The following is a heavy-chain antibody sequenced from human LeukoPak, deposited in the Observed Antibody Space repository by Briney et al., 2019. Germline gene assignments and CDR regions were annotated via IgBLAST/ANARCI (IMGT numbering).Heavy chain of an antibody. CDR1: GGSFSGYY. Sequence: SETLSLTCAVYGGSFSGYYWSWIRQPPGKGLEWIGEINHSGSTNYNPSLKSRVTISVDTSKNQFSLKLSSVTAADTAVYYCARGRSVVVILVRASDIWGQGTMVTVSS. D-gene: IGHD3-22*01. V-gene: IGHV4-34*01. J-gene: IGHJ3*02. CDR3: ARGRSVVVILVRASDI. CDR2: INHSGST.